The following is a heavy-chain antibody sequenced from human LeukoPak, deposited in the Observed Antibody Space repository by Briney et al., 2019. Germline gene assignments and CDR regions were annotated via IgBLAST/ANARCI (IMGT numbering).Heavy chain of an antibody. Sequence: SETLSLTCAVYGGSFSGYYWSWIRQPPGKGLEWIGEINHSGSTNYNPSFKSRVTISVDTSKNQFSLKLSSVTAADTAVYYCARVGGHFDYWGQGTLVTVSS. D-gene: IGHD2-15*01. V-gene: IGHV4-34*01. J-gene: IGHJ4*02. CDR1: GGSFSGYY. CDR2: INHSGST. CDR3: ARVGGHFDY.